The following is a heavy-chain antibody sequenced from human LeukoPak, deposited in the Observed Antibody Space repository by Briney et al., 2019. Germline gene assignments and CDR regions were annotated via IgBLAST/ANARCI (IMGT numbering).Heavy chain of an antibody. J-gene: IGHJ4*02. CDR1: GYTFTSYG. CDR2: ISAYNGNT. CDR3: ARTEATYYYDSSGYYSDY. D-gene: IGHD3-22*01. Sequence: RASVKVSCKASGYTFTSYGISWVRQAPGQGLEWMGWISAYNGNTNYAQKLQGRVTMTTDTSTSTAYMELRSLRSDDTAVYYCARTEATYYYDSSGYYSDYWGQGTLVTVSS. V-gene: IGHV1-18*01.